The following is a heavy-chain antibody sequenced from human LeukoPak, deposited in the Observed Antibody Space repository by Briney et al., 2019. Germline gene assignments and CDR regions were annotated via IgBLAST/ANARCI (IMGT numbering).Heavy chain of an antibody. D-gene: IGHD7-27*01. J-gene: IGHJ2*01. Sequence: ASVKVSCKASGYTFTSYDINWVRQATGQGLEWMGYMNPDSGNTGYAQKFQGRVTITTDESTSTAYMELSSLRSEDTAVYYCARGFLSGDHRSYWYFDLWGRGTLVTVSS. CDR3: ARGFLSGDHRSYWYFDL. V-gene: IGHV1-8*01. CDR1: GYTFTSYD. CDR2: MNPDSGNT.